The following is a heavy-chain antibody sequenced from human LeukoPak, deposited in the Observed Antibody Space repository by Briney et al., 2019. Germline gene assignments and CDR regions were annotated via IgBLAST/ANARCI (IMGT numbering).Heavy chain of an antibody. D-gene: IGHD3-22*01. CDR2: IYSGGST. J-gene: IGHJ3*02. CDR1: GFTVSSNY. Sequence: PGGSLRLSCAASGFTVSSNYMSWVRQAPGKGLEWVSVIYSGGSTYYADSVKGRFSISRDNSKNTLYLQMNSLRAEDTAVYYRARAQYYDSSGYRIDAFDIWGQGTMVTVSS. V-gene: IGHV3-53*05. CDR3: ARAQYYDSSGYRIDAFDI.